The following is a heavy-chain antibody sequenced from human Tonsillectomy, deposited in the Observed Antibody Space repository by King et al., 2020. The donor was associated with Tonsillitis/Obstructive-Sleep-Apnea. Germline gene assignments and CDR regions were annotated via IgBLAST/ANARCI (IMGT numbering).Heavy chain of an antibody. CDR1: GGSVSSSSYY. Sequence: PMQETGPGLVKRSETLSLTCTVSGGSVSSSSYYWGWVRQPPGQGLEWIGGIYYSGSTYYNPSLKSRVTISVDTSKNQFSLKLSSVTAADTAVYYCAVLVCSGGSCYSWDYYYYFMDVWGKGTTVTASS. CDR2: IYYSGST. V-gene: IGHV4-39*01. CDR3: AVLVCSGGSCYSWDYYYYFMDV. D-gene: IGHD2-15*01. J-gene: IGHJ6*03.